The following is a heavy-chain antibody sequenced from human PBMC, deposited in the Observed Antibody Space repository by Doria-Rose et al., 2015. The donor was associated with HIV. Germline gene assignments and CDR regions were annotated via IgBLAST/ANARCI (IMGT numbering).Heavy chain of an antibody. V-gene: IGHV2-26*01. J-gene: IGHJ4*02. Sequence: SGPVLVKPTETLTLTCTVSGVSLSSPGMGVSWIRQPPGKALEWLANIFSDDERSYKTSLKIRLTISRSTAKSHVVLTMTDMDPVDTATYYCARIKSSRWYHKYYFDFWGQGTLVIVSA. D-gene: IGHD6-13*01. CDR1: GVSLSSPGMG. CDR3: ARIKSSRWYHKYYFDF. CDR2: IFSDDER.